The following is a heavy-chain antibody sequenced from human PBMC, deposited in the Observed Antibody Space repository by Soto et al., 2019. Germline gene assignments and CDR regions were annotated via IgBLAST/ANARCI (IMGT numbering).Heavy chain of an antibody. Sequence: QVQLVQSGAEVKKPGSSVKVSCKASGGTFSPYTINRVRQAPGQGLEWMGRIIPFHGVPNYAQKFQARVTNTPDKPPSTVYMELGGLRFEATAMYYCTRDWEITVSTWSFGGFWGRGTLVTVSS. V-gene: IGHV1-69*08. CDR3: TRDWEITVSTWSFGGF. D-gene: IGHD3-10*01. CDR2: IIPFHGVP. CDR1: GGTFSPYT. J-gene: IGHJ4*02.